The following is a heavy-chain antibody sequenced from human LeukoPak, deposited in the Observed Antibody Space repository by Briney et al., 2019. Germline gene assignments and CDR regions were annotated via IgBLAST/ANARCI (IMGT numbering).Heavy chain of an antibody. CDR3: ARDIGDCSSGSCYSDYFDY. V-gene: IGHV3-33*01. CDR1: GFTFRPYG. Sequence: GSLRLSCAASGFTFRPYGMHWVRQAPGKGPEWVALILNDGNTKHYADSVRGRFTISRDNSKNTLYLQMNSLRAEDTAVYYCARDIGDCSSGSCYSDYFDYWGQGTLVTVSS. J-gene: IGHJ4*02. D-gene: IGHD2-15*01. CDR2: ILNDGNTK.